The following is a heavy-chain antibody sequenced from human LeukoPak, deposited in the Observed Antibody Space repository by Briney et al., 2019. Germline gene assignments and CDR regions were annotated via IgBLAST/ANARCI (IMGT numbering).Heavy chain of an antibody. Sequence: GGFLRLSCAASGFTLSSHGMTWVRQAPGKGLEWVSGISHDAFATYYADSVKGRFTISRDTSKITLFLQMNSLRAEDTAVYYCAKNSQSYFDYWGRGTLVTVSS. CDR2: ISHDAFAT. CDR1: GFTLSSHG. J-gene: IGHJ4*02. CDR3: AKNSQSYFDY. D-gene: IGHD4-11*01. V-gene: IGHV3-23*01.